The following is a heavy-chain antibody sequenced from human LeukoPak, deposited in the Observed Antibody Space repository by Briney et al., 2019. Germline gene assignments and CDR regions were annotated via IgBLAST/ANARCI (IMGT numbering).Heavy chain of an antibody. V-gene: IGHV3-30-3*01. CDR1: GFTFSSYA. CDR2: ISYAGSNK. CDR3: ARSSRTTVTLAVY. J-gene: IGHJ4*02. D-gene: IGHD4-17*01. Sequence: PGGSLRLSCAASGFTFSSYAMHWVRQAPGKGLEWVAVISYAGSNKYYADSVKGRFTISRDNSKNTLYLQMNSLRAEDTAVYYCARSSRTTVTLAVYWGQGTLGTVSS.